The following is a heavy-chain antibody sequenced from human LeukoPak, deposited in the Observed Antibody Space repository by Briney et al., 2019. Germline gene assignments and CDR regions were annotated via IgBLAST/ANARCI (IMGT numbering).Heavy chain of an antibody. Sequence: AASVKVSCKASGYTFTGYYMHWVRQAPGKGLEWMAWINHNGGSKYYAHKFKGRVTMTRDKSISTVYMELSRLRSDDTAVYYCARVYPGGSSHACDIWGQGTMVTVSS. CDR2: INHNGGSK. CDR1: GYTFTGYY. J-gene: IGHJ3*02. D-gene: IGHD3-10*01. V-gene: IGHV1-2*02. CDR3: ARVYPGGSSHACDI.